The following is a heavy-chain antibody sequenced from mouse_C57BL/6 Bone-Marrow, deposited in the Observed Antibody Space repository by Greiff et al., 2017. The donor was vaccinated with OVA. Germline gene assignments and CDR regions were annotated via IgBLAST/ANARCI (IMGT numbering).Heavy chain of an antibody. CDR1: GFTFSSYG. CDR2: ISSGGSYT. CDR3: ARHSDSSGPAWFAY. Sequence: VQLKESGGDLVKPGGSLKLSCAASGFTFSSYGMSWVRQTPDKRLEWVATISSGGSYTYYPDSVKGRFTISRDNAKNTLYLQMSSLKSEDTAMYYCARHSDSSGPAWFAYWGQGTLVTVSA. D-gene: IGHD3-2*02. J-gene: IGHJ3*01. V-gene: IGHV5-6*01.